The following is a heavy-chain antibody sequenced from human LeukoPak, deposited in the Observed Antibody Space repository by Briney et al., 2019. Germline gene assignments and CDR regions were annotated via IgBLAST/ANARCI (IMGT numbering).Heavy chain of an antibody. V-gene: IGHV3-9*01. CDR2: ISWNSGTI. J-gene: IGHJ6*02. CDR1: GFTFDDYA. CDR3: AKAPRDSYYGVDV. Sequence: GGSLRLSCAASGFTFDDYAMHWVRHTPGKGLEWVSGISWNSGTIGYADSVKGRFAISRDNAKNSLYLQMNNLRPEDTALYYCAKAPRDSYYGVDVWGQGTAVTVSS.